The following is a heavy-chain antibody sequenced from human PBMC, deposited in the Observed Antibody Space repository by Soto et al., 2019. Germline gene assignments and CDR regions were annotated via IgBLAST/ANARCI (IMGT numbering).Heavy chain of an antibody. D-gene: IGHD6-13*01. CDR3: AREIEKQQLETYYVDY. CDR2: ISAYNGNT. V-gene: IGHV1-18*04. CDR1: GYTFTSCG. Sequence: ASVKVSCKASGYTFTSCGISWVRQAPGQGLEWMGWISAYNGNTNYAQKLQGRVTMTTDTSTSTAYLELRSLRSDDTAVYYCAREIEKQQLETYYVDYWGQGTLVTFYS. J-gene: IGHJ4*02.